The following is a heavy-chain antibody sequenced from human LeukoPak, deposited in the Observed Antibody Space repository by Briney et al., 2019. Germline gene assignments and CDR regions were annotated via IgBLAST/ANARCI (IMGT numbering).Heavy chain of an antibody. V-gene: IGHV3-23*01. D-gene: IGHD6-19*01. J-gene: IGHJ3*02. CDR1: GFTFSIYA. CDR3: AKHGYNSGVYDAFDI. Sequence: GGSLRLSCAASGFTFSIYAMSWVRQAPGKGLEWVSVIRDSGDNRYYADAVKGRFTISRDNSKKTLHLQTNSLRAEDTAVYYCAKHGYNSGVYDAFDIWGQGTRVTVSS. CDR2: IRDSGDNR.